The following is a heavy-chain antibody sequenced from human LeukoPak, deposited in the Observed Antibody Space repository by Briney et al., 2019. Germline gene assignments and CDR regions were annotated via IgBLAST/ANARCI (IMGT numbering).Heavy chain of an antibody. J-gene: IGHJ6*02. CDR1: GYTFTSYG. Sequence: ASVKVSCKASGYTFTSYGISWVRDTPGQGLEWMGWVCAYNGNTNYAQKLQGRVTMTTDTSTSTAYMELRSLRSDDTAVYYCSRYHAQYYYYYGMDVWGQGTTVTVSS. CDR3: SRYHAQYYYYYGMDV. D-gene: IGHD1-14*01. CDR2: VCAYNGNT. V-gene: IGHV1-18*01.